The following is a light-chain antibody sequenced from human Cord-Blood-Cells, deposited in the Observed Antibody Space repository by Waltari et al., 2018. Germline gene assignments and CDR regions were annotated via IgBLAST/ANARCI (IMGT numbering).Light chain of an antibody. CDR1: QVISSY. CDR3: QQLNSYPWT. V-gene: IGKV1-9*01. J-gene: IGKJ1*01. CDR2: AAS. Sequence: IQLTQSPSSLSASVGDRVTITCRASQVISSYLAWYQQKPGKAPKLLIYAASTLQSGVPSRFSGSGSGTDFTPTISSLQPEDFATYYCQQLNSYPWTFGQGTKVEIK.